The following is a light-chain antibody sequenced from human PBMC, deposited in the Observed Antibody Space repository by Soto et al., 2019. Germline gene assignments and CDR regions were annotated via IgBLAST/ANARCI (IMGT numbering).Light chain of an antibody. Sequence: QSALTQPASVSGSPGQSITISCTGTSSDIGTYNYVSWYQQHPGKAPKLMIYEVFNRPSGVSIRFSGSKSGNTASLTISGLQPEDEADYYCSSYTGSNTLSVFGGGTNVTVL. V-gene: IGLV2-14*01. J-gene: IGLJ2*01. CDR1: SSDIGTYNY. CDR3: SSYTGSNTLSV. CDR2: EVF.